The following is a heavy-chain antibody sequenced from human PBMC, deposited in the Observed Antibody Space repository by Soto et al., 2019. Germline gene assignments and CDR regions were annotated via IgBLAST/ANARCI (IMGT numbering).Heavy chain of an antibody. Sequence: QVQLVESGGGVVQPGRSLRLSCAASGFTFSSYGMHWVRQAPGKGLEWVAVISYDGSNKYYADSVKGRFTISRDNSKNTLYLQMISLRAEDTAVYYCAKGSPSGSYYADYWGQGTLVTVSS. CDR1: GFTFSSYG. CDR2: ISYDGSNK. D-gene: IGHD1-26*01. V-gene: IGHV3-30*18. CDR3: AKGSPSGSYYADY. J-gene: IGHJ4*02.